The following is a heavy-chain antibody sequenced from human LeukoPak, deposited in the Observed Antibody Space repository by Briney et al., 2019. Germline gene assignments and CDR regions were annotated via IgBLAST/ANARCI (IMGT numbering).Heavy chain of an antibody. CDR2: IYFSGST. J-gene: IGHJ3*02. V-gene: IGHV4-59*08. D-gene: IGHD1-26*01. CDR1: GGSISSYY. CDR3: ARSSGSSYRSSAFDI. Sequence: SETLSLTCTVSGGSISSYYWSWIRQPPGKGLEWIGYIYFSGSTNYNPSLKSRVTISVDTSKNQFSLKLSSVTAADSAVYYCARSSGSSYRSSAFDIWDQGTMVTVSP.